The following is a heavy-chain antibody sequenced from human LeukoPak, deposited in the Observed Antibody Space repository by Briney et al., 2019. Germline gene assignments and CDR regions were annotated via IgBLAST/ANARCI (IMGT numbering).Heavy chain of an antibody. CDR1: GITLSNYG. Sequence: GGSLRLSCAVSGITLSNYGMSWVRQAPGKGGKWVAGISDNGGRTLYADSGKGRFTISRDNPKNTLYLQMNSLRAEDTAVYFCAKRGVVIRVILVGFHKEAYYFDSWGQGALVTVSS. CDR3: AKRGVVIRVILVGFHKEAYYFDS. D-gene: IGHD3-22*01. J-gene: IGHJ4*02. CDR2: ISDNGGRT. V-gene: IGHV3-23*01.